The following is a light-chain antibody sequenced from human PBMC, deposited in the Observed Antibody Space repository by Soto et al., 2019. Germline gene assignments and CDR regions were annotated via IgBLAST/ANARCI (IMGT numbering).Light chain of an antibody. V-gene: IGKV3-11*01. Sequence: EIVLTQSPATLSFSPRERATLSCRVSQSVSSYLAWYHQKPGQAPRLLIYDASNRATGIPARLSGSGSGKDFTLTISSLEPEDFAVYYCQQRSNWPPPFGQGTKVEIK. CDR3: QQRSNWPPP. CDR1: QSVSSY. J-gene: IGKJ1*01. CDR2: DAS.